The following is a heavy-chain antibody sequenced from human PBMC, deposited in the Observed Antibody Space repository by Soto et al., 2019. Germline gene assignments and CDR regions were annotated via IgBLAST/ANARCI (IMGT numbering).Heavy chain of an antibody. CDR2: IYPGDSDT. J-gene: IGHJ4*01. CDR1: GYSFTSYW. D-gene: IGHD3-9*01. V-gene: IGHV5-51*01. CDR3: ARGEGLHELRYFALDY. Sequence: GESLKISCKGSGYSFTSYWIGWVRQMPGKGLEWMGIIYPGDSDTRYSPSFQGQVTISADKSISTAYLQWSSLKASDTAMYYCARGEGLHELRYFALDYWGHGTLVTVSS.